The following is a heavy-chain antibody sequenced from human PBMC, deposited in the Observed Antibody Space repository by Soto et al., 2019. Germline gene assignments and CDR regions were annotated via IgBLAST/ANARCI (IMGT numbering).Heavy chain of an antibody. J-gene: IGHJ4*02. D-gene: IGHD6-19*01. CDR1: GFTFTSSA. CDR3: ATANSSGWNFDY. Sequence: VASVKASCTASGFTFTSSAMHWVRQAPGKGLEWMGGFDPEDGETIYAQKFQGRVAMTEDTSTDTAYMELSSLRSEDTAVYYCATANSSGWNFDYWGQGTLVTVSS. CDR2: FDPEDGET. V-gene: IGHV1-24*01.